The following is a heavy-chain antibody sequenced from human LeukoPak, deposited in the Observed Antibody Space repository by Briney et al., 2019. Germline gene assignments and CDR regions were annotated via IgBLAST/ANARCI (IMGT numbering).Heavy chain of an antibody. CDR3: ARADFIDAGPYLIGP. CDR2: INTKSGRT. J-gene: IGHJ5*02. V-gene: IGHV1-2*02. CDR1: GYSFTDYC. D-gene: IGHD3-3*01. Sequence: VASVKVSCKTSGYSFTDYCIHWVRQAPGQGLEWMGWINTKSGRTSSARKFQGRVTMTRDPSITTVYMDMAWLTSDDTAIYFCARADFIDAGPYLIGPWGQGTLVTVSS.